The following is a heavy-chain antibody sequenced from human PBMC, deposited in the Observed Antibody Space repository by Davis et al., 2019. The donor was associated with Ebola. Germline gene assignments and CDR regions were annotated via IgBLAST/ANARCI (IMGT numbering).Heavy chain of an antibody. CDR3: ARNDAGGLNYYFDY. CDR1: GGPISSYY. CDR2: IYYSGSA. Sequence: PSETLSLTCTVSGGPISSYYWSWIRQPPGKGLEWIGYIYYSGSANYNPSLKSRVAISVDTSKNQFSLRLSSVTAADTAVYYCARNDAGGLNYYFDYWGQGTLVTVSS. D-gene: IGHD1-1*01. V-gene: IGHV4-59*08. J-gene: IGHJ4*02.